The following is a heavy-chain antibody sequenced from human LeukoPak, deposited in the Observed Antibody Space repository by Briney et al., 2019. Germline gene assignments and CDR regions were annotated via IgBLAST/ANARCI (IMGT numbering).Heavy chain of an antibody. V-gene: IGHV4-34*01. Sequence: PSETLSLTCAVYGGSFSGYYWSWIRQPPGKGLEWIGEINHSGSTNYNPSLKSRVTMSVDTSKNQFSLKLSSVTAADTAVYYCARGEGEAFDIWGQGTMVTVSS. J-gene: IGHJ3*02. D-gene: IGHD3-16*01. CDR2: INHSGST. CDR1: GGSFSGYY. CDR3: ARGEGEAFDI.